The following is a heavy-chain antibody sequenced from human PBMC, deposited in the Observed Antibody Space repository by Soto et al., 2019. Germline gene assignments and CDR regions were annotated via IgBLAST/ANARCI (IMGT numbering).Heavy chain of an antibody. CDR1: GFTFTSSA. CDR2: IVVGSGNT. Sequence: SVKVSCKASGFTFTSSAVQWVRQARGQRLEWIGWIVVGSGNTNYAQKFQERVTITRDMSTSTAYMELSSLRSEDTAVYYCAADIVAPGPLGYWGQGTLVTVSS. J-gene: IGHJ4*02. D-gene: IGHD5-12*01. CDR3: AADIVAPGPLGY. V-gene: IGHV1-58*01.